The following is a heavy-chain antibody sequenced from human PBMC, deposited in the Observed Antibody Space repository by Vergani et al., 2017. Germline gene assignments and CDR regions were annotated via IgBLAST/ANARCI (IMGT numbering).Heavy chain of an antibody. CDR2: SIPIFGTA. CDR1: GGTFSSYA. Sequence: QVQLVQSGAEVKKPGSSVKVSCKASGGTFSSYAISWVRQAPGQGLEWMGGSIPIFGTANYAQTFQGRVTITADESTSTAYMVLSSLKSEDSAVYYCEFGYCSSTSCYEGDFDYWGQGTLVTVSS. J-gene: IGHJ4*02. V-gene: IGHV1-69*01. CDR3: EFGYCSSTSCYEGDFDY. D-gene: IGHD2-2*03.